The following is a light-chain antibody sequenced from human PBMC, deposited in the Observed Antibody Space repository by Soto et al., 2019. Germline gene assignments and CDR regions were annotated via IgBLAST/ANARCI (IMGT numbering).Light chain of an antibody. Sequence: QPVLTQSPSASASLGASVKLTCTLSSLHSSYAIAWHQQQPEKGPRYLMKLNSDGSHSKGDGIPDRFSGSSSGAERYLTISSLQSEDEADYYCQTWGTGIVVFGGGTKLTVL. CDR2: LNSDGSH. J-gene: IGLJ2*01. CDR3: QTWGTGIVV. V-gene: IGLV4-69*01. CDR1: SLHSSYA.